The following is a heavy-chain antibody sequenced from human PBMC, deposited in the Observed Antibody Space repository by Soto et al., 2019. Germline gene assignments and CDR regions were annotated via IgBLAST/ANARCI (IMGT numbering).Heavy chain of an antibody. Sequence: EVHLLESGGDVVQPGRSLRLSCAASGFTFSNYAMNWIRQARGKGLEWLSSISANGRNAYYADSVKGRFTISRDRSKNTLYLQLDSLRVVDTAIYSCAKDLSSLGWLALGAPFDSWGQGTLVTVSS. CDR2: ISANGRNA. D-gene: IGHD3-22*01. CDR3: AKDLSSLGWLALGAPFDS. J-gene: IGHJ4*02. V-gene: IGHV3-23*01. CDR1: GFTFSNYA.